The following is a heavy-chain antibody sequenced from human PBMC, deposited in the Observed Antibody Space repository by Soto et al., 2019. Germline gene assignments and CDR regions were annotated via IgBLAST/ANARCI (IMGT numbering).Heavy chain of an antibody. J-gene: IGHJ6*02. Sequence: QVQLQQWGAGLLKPSETLSLTCAIYGGSFSNYYWNWIRQPPGKGLEWMGKINHNGRTNYSPSLKSRLSISVDTSKNQFSLKLISVTAADTAVYFCGRGRGYSNAWGSYYSGMDVWGQGTTVTVSS. CDR1: GGSFSNYY. CDR2: INHNGRT. CDR3: GRGRGYSNAWGSYYSGMDV. V-gene: IGHV4-34*01. D-gene: IGHD6-19*01.